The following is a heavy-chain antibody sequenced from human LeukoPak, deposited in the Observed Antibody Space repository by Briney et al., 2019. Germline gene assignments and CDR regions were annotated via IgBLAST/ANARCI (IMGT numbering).Heavy chain of an antibody. J-gene: IGHJ6*02. CDR2: IIPILGIA. CDR3: AREPHNWNYDYYGMDV. V-gene: IGHV1-69*02. CDR1: GGTFTSYT. Sequence: SVKVSCKASGGTFTSYTISWVRQAPGQGREWMGRIIPILGIANYAQKFQGRVTITSDKSTSTAYMELSSLRSEDTAVYYCAREPHNWNYDYYGMDVWGQGTTVTVSS. D-gene: IGHD1-20*01.